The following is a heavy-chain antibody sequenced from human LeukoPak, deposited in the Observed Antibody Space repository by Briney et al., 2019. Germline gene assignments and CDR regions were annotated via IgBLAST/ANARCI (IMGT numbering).Heavy chain of an antibody. CDR3: ARDMHRALDY. J-gene: IGHJ4*02. D-gene: IGHD2-2*01. Sequence: PSETLSLTCAVSGGSISSGGYSWSWIRQPPGKGLEWIGYIYHSGSTYYNPSLKSRVTISVDRSKNQFSLKLSSVTAADTAVYYCARDMHRALDYWGQGTLVTVSS. CDR2: IYHSGST. CDR1: GGSISSGGYS. V-gene: IGHV4-30-2*01.